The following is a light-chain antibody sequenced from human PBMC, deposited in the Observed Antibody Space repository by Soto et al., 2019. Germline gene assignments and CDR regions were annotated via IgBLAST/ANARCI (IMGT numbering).Light chain of an antibody. CDR3: SSYAGYNNYV. J-gene: IGLJ1*01. CDR1: SSDVGGYDY. V-gene: IGLV2-8*01. CDR2: EVS. Sequence: QSVLTQPPSASGSPGQSVTISCTGTSSDVGGYDYVSWYQQHPGKAPKVMIYEVSKRPSGVPNRFSGSKSGNTASLTVSGLQAEDEADYCCSSYAGYNNYVFGSGTKVTVL.